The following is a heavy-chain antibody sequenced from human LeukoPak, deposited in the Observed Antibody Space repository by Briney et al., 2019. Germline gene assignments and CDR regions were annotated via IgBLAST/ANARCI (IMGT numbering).Heavy chain of an antibody. Sequence: GGSLRLSCAASGFTFSSYAMHWVRQAPGKGLEYVSAISSNGGSTHYVSSVEGRFTISRDNSKNTLYLQMGSLRAEDMAVYYCARASLYYDSSGYYYHFDYWGQGTLVTVSS. CDR1: GFTFSSYA. CDR2: ISSNGGST. J-gene: IGHJ4*02. D-gene: IGHD3-22*01. CDR3: ARASLYYDSSGYYYHFDY. V-gene: IGHV3-64*01.